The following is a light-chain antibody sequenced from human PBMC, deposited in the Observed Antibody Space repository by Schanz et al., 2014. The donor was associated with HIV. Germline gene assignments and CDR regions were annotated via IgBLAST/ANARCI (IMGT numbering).Light chain of an antibody. J-gene: IGLJ1*01. CDR3: LSYDRSLSGPYL. CDR1: RSNIGAGYD. V-gene: IGLV1-40*01. Sequence: QSVLTQPPSVSGAPGQRVTISCTGSRSNIGAGYDVHWYQHLPGTAPKLLIYGSTNRPSGVPDRFSGSKSGTAASLAISGLQAEDEADYYCLSYDRSLSGPYLFGTGTKVTVL. CDR2: GST.